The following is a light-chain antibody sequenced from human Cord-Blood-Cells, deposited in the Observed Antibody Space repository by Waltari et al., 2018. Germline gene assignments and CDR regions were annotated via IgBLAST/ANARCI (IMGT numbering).Light chain of an antibody. V-gene: IGKV2D-29*01. CDR2: EVS. CDR3: MQSIQLPIT. J-gene: IGKJ5*01. Sequence: DIVMTQIPLFLSVNPGKRASISCKSIQSLMHSDGHTDLYWYLQKPGQPPQLLIYEVSNRFSGVPDRFSGSGSGTDFTLKISRVEAEDVGVYYCMQSIQLPITFGQGTRLEIK. CDR1: QSLMHSDGHTD.